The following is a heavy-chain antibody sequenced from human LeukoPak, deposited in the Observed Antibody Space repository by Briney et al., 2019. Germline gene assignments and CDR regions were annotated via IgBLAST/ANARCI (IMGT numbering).Heavy chain of an antibody. J-gene: IGHJ4*02. CDR3: AKGRGYSGYESLDYFDY. Sequence: GGSLRLSCAASGFTFSSYSMNWVRQAPGKGLEWVSSISSSNSYIYYADSVKGRFTISRDNAKNSLYLQMNSLRAEDTAVYYCAKGRGYSGYESLDYFDYWGQGTLVTVSS. CDR1: GFTFSSYS. CDR2: ISSSNSYI. D-gene: IGHD5-12*01. V-gene: IGHV3-21*01.